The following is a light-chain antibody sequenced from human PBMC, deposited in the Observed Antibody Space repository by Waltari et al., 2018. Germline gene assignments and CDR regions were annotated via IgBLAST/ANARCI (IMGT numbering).Light chain of an antibody. Sequence: EIVLTQSPGTLSLSPGERATLSCRASQSINNYLAWYRQKPGQAPRLLISDASNRATGIPARFSGSGSGTDFTLTISSLEPEDFAVYYCQQRSDWPPTFGGGAKVEIK. CDR1: QSINNY. CDR3: QQRSDWPPT. J-gene: IGKJ4*01. V-gene: IGKV3-11*01. CDR2: DAS.